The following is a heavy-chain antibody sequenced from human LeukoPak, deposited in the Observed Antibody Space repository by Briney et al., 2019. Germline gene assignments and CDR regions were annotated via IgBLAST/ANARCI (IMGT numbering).Heavy chain of an antibody. CDR1: GFTVSGNY. J-gene: IGHJ4*02. D-gene: IGHD6-19*01. Sequence: PGGSLRLSCAASGFTVSGNYMSWVRQAPGKGLEWVSVIYSGGSTYYADSVKGRFTISRDNSKNTLYLQMNSLRAEDTAVYYCAKDRRIAVAGHYFDYWGQGTLVTVSS. CDR2: IYSGGST. CDR3: AKDRRIAVAGHYFDY. V-gene: IGHV3-53*05.